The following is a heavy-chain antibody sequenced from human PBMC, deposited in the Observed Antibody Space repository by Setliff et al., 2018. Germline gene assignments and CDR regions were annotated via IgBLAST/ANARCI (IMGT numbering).Heavy chain of an antibody. CDR3: ARAPVGDSNGLFDS. CDR1: GDSISSGDDF. J-gene: IGHJ4*02. CDR2: IYYTTNG. D-gene: IGHD6-19*01. V-gene: IGHV4-30-4*08. Sequence: PSETLSLTCTVSGDSISSGDDFWSWIRQPPGKGLEWIGSIYYTTNGHYNPSLKSRVTMSVDTSKNHFSLELTSVTAADTAVYYCARAPVGDSNGLFDSWGQGTLVTVSS.